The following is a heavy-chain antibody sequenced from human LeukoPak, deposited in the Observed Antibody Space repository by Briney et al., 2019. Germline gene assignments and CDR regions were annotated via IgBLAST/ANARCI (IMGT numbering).Heavy chain of an antibody. CDR2: IRYDGSNK. V-gene: IGHV3-30*02. D-gene: IGHD6-6*01. CDR1: GFTFSSYG. J-gene: IGHJ4*02. Sequence: GGSLRLSCAASGFTFSSYGMHWVRQAPGKGLEWVAFIRYDGSNKYYADSVKGRFTISRDNSKNTLYLQMNSLRAEDTAVYYCAKAVEYSSSSIDYWGQGTLVTVSS. CDR3: AKAVEYSSSSIDY.